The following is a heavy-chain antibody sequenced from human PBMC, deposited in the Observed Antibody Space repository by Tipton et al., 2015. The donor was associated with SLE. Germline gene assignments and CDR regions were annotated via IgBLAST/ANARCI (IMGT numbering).Heavy chain of an antibody. CDR3: ARVRVDTAMGVFDF. CDR1: GYIFTSYG. D-gene: IGHD5-18*01. Sequence: QLVQSGAEVKKPGASVTVSCKASGYIFTSYGISWGRQAPGQGLEWMGWISTYNGNTNYAQKLQGRVTMTSDTSTSTAYMELRSLRSADTAIYYCARVRVDTAMGVFDFWGQGTLVTVSS. J-gene: IGHJ4*02. V-gene: IGHV1-18*01. CDR2: ISTYNGNT.